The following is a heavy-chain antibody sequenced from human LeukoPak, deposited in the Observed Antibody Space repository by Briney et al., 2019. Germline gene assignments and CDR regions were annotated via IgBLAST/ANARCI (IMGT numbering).Heavy chain of an antibody. CDR3: ARLAMTTVSVDY. V-gene: IGHV5-10-1*01. CDR2: IDPSDSYS. D-gene: IGHD4-11*01. CDR1: GYRFTSYW. Sequence: PGESLKISCKGSGYRFTSYWIGWVRPMPGKGLEWMGRIDPSDSYSNYSPSFQGRVTISADKSISTAYLQWSSLKASDTAMYYCARLAMTTVSVDYWGQGTLVTVSS. J-gene: IGHJ4*02.